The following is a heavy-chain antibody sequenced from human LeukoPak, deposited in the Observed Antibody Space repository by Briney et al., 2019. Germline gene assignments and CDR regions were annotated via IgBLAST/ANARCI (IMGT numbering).Heavy chain of an antibody. CDR2: MNPNSGNT. J-gene: IGHJ4*02. CDR3: ARAVSGYYHFDY. CDR1: GYTFTSYD. Sequence: ASVKVSCKASGYTFTSYDINSVRQAPGQGLEWMGWMNPNSGNTGYAQKFQGRVTITRNTSISTAYMELSSLSSEDTAVYYCARAVSGYYHFDYWGQGTLVTVSS. D-gene: IGHD3-3*01. V-gene: IGHV1-8*03.